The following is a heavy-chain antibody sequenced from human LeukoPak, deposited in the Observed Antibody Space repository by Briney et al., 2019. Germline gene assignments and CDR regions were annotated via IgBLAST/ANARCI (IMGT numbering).Heavy chain of an antibody. CDR1: GFIFSSYA. Sequence: GGSLRLPCAASGFIFSSYAMSWVRQAPGKGLEWVSGISGSGGSTDYADSVKGRFTISRDNSKNTLYLQMNSLRAEDTAVYYCAKGDSGYYYDSSGYLNWFDPWGQGTLVTVSS. V-gene: IGHV3-23*01. D-gene: IGHD3-22*01. J-gene: IGHJ5*02. CDR3: AKGDSGYYYDSSGYLNWFDP. CDR2: ISGSGGST.